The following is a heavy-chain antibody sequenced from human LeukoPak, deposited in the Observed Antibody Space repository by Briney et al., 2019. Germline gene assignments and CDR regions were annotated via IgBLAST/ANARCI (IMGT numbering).Heavy chain of an antibody. CDR3: ASGADYSNDYFNY. D-gene: IGHD4-11*01. V-gene: IGHV4-59*01. CDR2: IYYSGST. CDR1: GASFSGSY. J-gene: IGHJ4*02. Sequence: PSETLSLTCAVYGASFSGSYWSWIRQPPGKGLEWIGYIYYSGSTSYNPSLKSRVTLSVATSENQFSLELTSVTTADTAVYYCASGADYSNDYFNYWGQGTLVTVSS.